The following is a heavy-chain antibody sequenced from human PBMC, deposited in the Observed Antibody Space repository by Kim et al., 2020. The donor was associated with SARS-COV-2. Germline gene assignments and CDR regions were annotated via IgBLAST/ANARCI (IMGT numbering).Heavy chain of an antibody. Sequence: VRGRFTISRDNSKNMLHLQMNSLRVEDSAVYYCARDRGRYYGSGSTAFDYWGQGTLVTVSS. CDR3: ARDRGRYYGSGSTAFDY. V-gene: IGHV3-30*07. J-gene: IGHJ4*02. D-gene: IGHD3-10*01.